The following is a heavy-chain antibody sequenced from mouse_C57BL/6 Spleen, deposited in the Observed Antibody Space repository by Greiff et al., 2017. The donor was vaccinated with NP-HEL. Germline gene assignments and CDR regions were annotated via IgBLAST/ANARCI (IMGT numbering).Heavy chain of an antibody. CDR2: IYPGDGDT. CDR3: AREEGNYGSSLWFAY. J-gene: IGHJ3*01. CDR1: GYAFSSYW. V-gene: IGHV1-80*01. Sequence: VQGVESGAELVKPGASVKISCKASGYAFSSYWMNWVKQRPGKGLEWIGQIYPGDGDTNYNGKFKGKATLTADKSSSTAYMQLSSLTSEDSAVYFCAREEGNYGSSLWFAYWGQGTLVTVSA. D-gene: IGHD1-1*01.